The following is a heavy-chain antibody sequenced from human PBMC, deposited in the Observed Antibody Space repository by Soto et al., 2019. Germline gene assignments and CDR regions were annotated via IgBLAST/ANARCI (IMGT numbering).Heavy chain of an antibody. CDR1: GFTFSSYA. J-gene: IGHJ4*02. D-gene: IGHD3-10*02. CDR3: ASTGLDYVRFDY. Sequence: GGTLRLSCAASGFTFSSYAMHWVRQAPGKGLEWVAVISYDGSNKYYADSVKGRFTISRDNSKNTLYLQMNSLRAEDTAVYYCASTGLDYVRFDYCGQGTLVTXSS. CDR2: ISYDGSNK. V-gene: IGHV3-30-3*01.